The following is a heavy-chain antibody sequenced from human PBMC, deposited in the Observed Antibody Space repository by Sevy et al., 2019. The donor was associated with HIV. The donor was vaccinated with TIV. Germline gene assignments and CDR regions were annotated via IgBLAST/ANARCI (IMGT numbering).Heavy chain of an antibody. CDR1: EFNFRNYS. CDR3: VRPYCSGDDCYSELDY. V-gene: IGHV3-48*02. Sequence: GGSLRLSCAASEFNFRNYSMTWVRQAPGKGLDWVSYISSGSGTIHYADSVKDLFTISRDNAKNSLFLQMNSLRDEDTAIYYCVRPYCSGDDCYSELDYWGQGILVTVSS. J-gene: IGHJ4*02. D-gene: IGHD2-15*01. CDR2: ISSGSGTI.